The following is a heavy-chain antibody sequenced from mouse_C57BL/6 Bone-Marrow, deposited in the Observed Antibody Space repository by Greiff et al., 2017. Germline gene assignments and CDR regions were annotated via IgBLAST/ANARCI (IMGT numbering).Heavy chain of an antibody. Sequence: QVQLQQPGAELVKPGASVKLSCKASGYTFTSSWMQWVKQRPGQGLEWIGEIDPSDSYTNYNQKFKGKATLTVDTSSSTAYMQLSSRTSEDSAVYYCAREGPVYGSSLDFDYGGQGTTLTVSS. J-gene: IGHJ2*01. CDR1: GYTFTSSW. CDR2: IDPSDSYT. D-gene: IGHD1-1*01. V-gene: IGHV1-50*01. CDR3: AREGPVYGSSLDFDY.